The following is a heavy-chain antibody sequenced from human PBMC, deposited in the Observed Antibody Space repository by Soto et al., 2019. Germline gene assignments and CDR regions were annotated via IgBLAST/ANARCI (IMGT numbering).Heavy chain of an antibody. Sequence: ASVKVSCKAPGYTFTSYDINWVRQATGQGLEWMGWMNPNSGNTGYAQKFQGRVTMTRNTSISTAYMELSSLRSEDTAVYYRASGSNFDFWSGYPYDAFDIWGQGTMVTVSS. CDR3: ASGSNFDFWSGYPYDAFDI. D-gene: IGHD3-3*01. CDR2: MNPNSGNT. V-gene: IGHV1-8*01. J-gene: IGHJ3*02. CDR1: GYTFTSYD.